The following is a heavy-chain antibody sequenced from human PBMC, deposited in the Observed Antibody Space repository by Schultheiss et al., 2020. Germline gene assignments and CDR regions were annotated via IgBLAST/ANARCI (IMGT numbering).Heavy chain of an antibody. CDR2: IKSKTDGGTT. V-gene: IGHV3-15*01. CDR1: GFTFSNAW. Sequence: GGSLRLSCAASGFTFSNAWMSWVRQAPGKGLEWVGRIKSKTDGGTTDYAAPVKGRFTISRDNSKNTLYLQMNSLRAEDTAVYYCARAPASGYVLTYLYYFDYWGQGTLVTVSS. D-gene: IGHD5-12*01. CDR3: ARAPASGYVLTYLYYFDY. J-gene: IGHJ4*02.